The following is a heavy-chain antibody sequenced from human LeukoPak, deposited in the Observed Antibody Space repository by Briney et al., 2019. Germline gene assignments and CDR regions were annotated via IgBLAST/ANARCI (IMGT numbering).Heavy chain of an antibody. Sequence: PGGSLRLSCAASGFTVSSNYMSWVRQAPGKGLEWVSVFYAGDSTYYADSVKGRFTISRDNSKNTLFLQMNSLRVEDTAVYYCARDPYSGNYGAYYYYYMDVWGKGTTVTVSS. CDR3: ARDPYSGNYGAYYYYYMDV. CDR2: FYAGDST. V-gene: IGHV3-53*01. D-gene: IGHD1-26*01. CDR1: GFTVSSNY. J-gene: IGHJ6*03.